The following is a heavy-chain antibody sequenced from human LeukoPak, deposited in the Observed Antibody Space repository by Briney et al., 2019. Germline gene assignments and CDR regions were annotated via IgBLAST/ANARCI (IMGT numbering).Heavy chain of an antibody. J-gene: IGHJ5*02. CDR3: ARDRLQLQS. V-gene: IGHV4-59*01. CDR2: ISYSGST. D-gene: IGHD1-1*01. Sequence: SETLSLTCTVSGGSINNYYWTWIRQPPGKGLEWLGHISYSGSTSYIPSLKSRVTISVDTSKNQFSLKLSSVTAADTAVYYCARDRLQLQSWGQGTLVTVSS. CDR1: GGSINNYY.